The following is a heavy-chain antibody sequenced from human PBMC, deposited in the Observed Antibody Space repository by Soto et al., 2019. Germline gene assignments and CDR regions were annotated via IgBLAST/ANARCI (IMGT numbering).Heavy chain of an antibody. J-gene: IGHJ4*02. CDR1: GFTFSSYE. CDR3: ARSSSVAALFDY. Sequence: EVRLVESGGGLVQPGGSLRLSCAASGFTFSSYEMNWVRQAPGKGMEWVSYISSSGSTIYYADSVKGRFTISRDNAKNSLYLQMNSLRAEDTAVYYCARSSSVAALFDYWGQGTLVTVSS. CDR2: ISSSGSTI. D-gene: IGHD6-13*01. V-gene: IGHV3-48*03.